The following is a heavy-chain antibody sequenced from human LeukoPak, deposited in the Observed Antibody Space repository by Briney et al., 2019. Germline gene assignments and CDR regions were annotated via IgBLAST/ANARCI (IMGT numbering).Heavy chain of an antibody. D-gene: IGHD6-13*01. Sequence: SETLSLTCTVSGGSISSGGYYWSWIRQPPGKGLEWIGYIYHSGSTYYNPSLKSRVTISVDRSKNQFSLKLSSVTAADTAVYYCARALGHSSSWLYWGQGTLVTVSS. J-gene: IGHJ4*02. V-gene: IGHV4-30-2*01. CDR3: ARALGHSSSWLY. CDR2: IYHSGST. CDR1: GGSISSGGYY.